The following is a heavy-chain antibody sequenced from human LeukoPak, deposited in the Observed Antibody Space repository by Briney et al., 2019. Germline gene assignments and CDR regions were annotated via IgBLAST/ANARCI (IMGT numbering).Heavy chain of an antibody. Sequence: SETLSLTCAVSGGSISSAGYSWGWIRQPPGKGLEWIGYIFHSGITYFNPSLKSRVTISVDTSKNQFSLKLSSVTAADTAVYYCARGPDTSTWYYYYMDVWGKGTTVTVSS. D-gene: IGHD6-13*01. J-gene: IGHJ6*03. CDR2: IFHSGIT. CDR3: ARGPDTSTWYYYYMDV. V-gene: IGHV4-30-2*01. CDR1: GGSISSAGYS.